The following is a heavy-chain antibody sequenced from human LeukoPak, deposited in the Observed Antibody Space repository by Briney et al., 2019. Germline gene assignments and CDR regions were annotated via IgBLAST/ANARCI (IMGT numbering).Heavy chain of an antibody. D-gene: IGHD1-26*01. Sequence: GGSLRLSCAASGLTFSSYDMSWVRQAPGEGLEWVSAISGSGGSTYYAVSVKGRFTISRDNYKNTLYLQMNSLRAEDTAVYYCAKEWAGYYDYMDVWGKGTTVTVSS. CDR1: GLTFSSYD. CDR3: AKEWAGYYDYMDV. CDR2: ISGSGGST. J-gene: IGHJ6*03. V-gene: IGHV3-23*01.